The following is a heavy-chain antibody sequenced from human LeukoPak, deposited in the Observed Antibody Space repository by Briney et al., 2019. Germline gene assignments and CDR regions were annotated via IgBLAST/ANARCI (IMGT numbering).Heavy chain of an antibody. CDR1: GFTFSDYY. V-gene: IGHV3-11*01. CDR2: ISSSGATT. Sequence: PGGSLRLSCAASGFTFSDYYMSWIRQAPGKGLEWVSYISSSGATTYYADSVQGRFTISRDNSRNTLFLQMNSLRADDTAVYYCAKVFPGHGYRSFDYWGQGTLVTVSS. D-gene: IGHD5-24*01. CDR3: AKVFPGHGYRSFDY. J-gene: IGHJ4*02.